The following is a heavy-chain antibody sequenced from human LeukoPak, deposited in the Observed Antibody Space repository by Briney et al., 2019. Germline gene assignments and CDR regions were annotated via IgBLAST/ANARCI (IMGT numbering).Heavy chain of an antibody. CDR2: VDRDGGGT. Sequence: GGPLRLSCAASGFTFSNYWMHWVRQGPGMGLVWVSRVDRDGGGTDYADSVKGRFTISRDNAKNTLYLQMHSLRAEDTAVYYCVRDGDDYNFDYWGQGSLVTVSS. CDR1: GFTFSNYW. D-gene: IGHD5-12*01. CDR3: VRDGDDYNFDY. V-gene: IGHV3-74*01. J-gene: IGHJ4*02.